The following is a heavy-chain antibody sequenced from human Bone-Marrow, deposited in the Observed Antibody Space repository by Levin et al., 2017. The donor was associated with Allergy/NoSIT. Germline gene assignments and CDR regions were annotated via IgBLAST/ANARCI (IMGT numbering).Heavy chain of an antibody. Sequence: PSETLSLTCTISGASINYYYWSWIRQPPGKGLQWIGNIYYSGTTNYNPSLESRVTISVDRSKNQFSLRLTSVTAADTAVYYCAGLPKGQNYFDYWGQGTLVTVSS. V-gene: IGHV4-59*01. J-gene: IGHJ4*02. CDR3: AGLPKGQNYFDY. CDR2: IYYSGTT. CDR1: GASINYYY.